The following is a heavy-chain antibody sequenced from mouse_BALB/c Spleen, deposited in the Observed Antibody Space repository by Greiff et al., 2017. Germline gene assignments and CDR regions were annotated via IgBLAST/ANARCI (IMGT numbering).Heavy chain of an antibody. CDR1: GFNFKDTY. V-gene: IGHV14-3*02. CDR2: IDPANGNT. D-gene: IGHD2-4*01. CDR3: ARSVSTMITGFAD. J-gene: IGHJ3*01. Sequence: VQLQQSGAELVKPGASVKLSCTASGFNFKDTYMHWVQQRPEQGLEWIGRIDPANGNTKYDPKFQGKATITEYTPYDTAYLQLSSLTSEDTAVYYCARSVSTMITGFADWGQGTLVTVSA.